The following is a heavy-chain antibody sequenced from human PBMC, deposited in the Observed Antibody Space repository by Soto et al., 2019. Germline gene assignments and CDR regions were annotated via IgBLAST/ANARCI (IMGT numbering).Heavy chain of an antibody. CDR3: AREDYYGSGSWTYYYYMDV. V-gene: IGHV1-3*01. CDR2: INAGNGNT. D-gene: IGHD3-10*01. J-gene: IGHJ6*03. Sequence: ASVKDSCKASEYTFTSYAMHWVRQAPGQRLEWMGWINAGNGNTKYSQKFQGRVTITRDTSASTAYMELSSLRSEDTAVYYCAREDYYGSGSWTYYYYMDVWGKGTTVTVSS. CDR1: EYTFTSYA.